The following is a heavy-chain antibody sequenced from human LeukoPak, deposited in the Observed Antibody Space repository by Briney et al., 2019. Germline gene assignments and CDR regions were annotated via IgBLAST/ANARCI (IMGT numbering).Heavy chain of an antibody. J-gene: IGHJ5*02. Sequence: PSETLSLTCSVSGDSVTSYQWNWLGQATGRGLEWIVYVSHDGTTNYTPSLRSRVVMSVDTANNTISLSLASVTAADTGVSYCGTLDCYDVLGCFNHWGRGTPVTVS. D-gene: IGHD3/OR15-3a*01. V-gene: IGHV4-59*08. CDR3: GTLDCYDVLGCFNH. CDR1: GDSVTSYQ. CDR2: VSHDGTT.